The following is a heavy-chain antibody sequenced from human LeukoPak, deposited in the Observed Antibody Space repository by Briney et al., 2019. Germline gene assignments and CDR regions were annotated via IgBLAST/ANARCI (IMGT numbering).Heavy chain of an antibody. D-gene: IGHD6-6*01. V-gene: IGHV3-30*02. CDR1: GFTFSSYG. J-gene: IGHJ4*02. CDR3: VRGGASRPDF. CDR2: IRYDGSNK. Sequence: GGSLRLSCAASGFTFSSYGMHWVRQAPGKGLEWVAFIRYDGSNKYYADSVKGRFTISRDNAMNSLYLQLNSLRPEDTAVYYCVRGGASRPDFWGQGTLVTVSS.